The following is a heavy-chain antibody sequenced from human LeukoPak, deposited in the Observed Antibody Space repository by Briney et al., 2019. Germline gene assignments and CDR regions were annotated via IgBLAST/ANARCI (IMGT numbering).Heavy chain of an antibody. CDR3: ARDGVVVTAIKYYFDY. V-gene: IGHV1-69*04. D-gene: IGHD2-21*02. J-gene: IGHJ4*02. Sequence: GASVKVSCKASGGTFSSYASSWVRQAPGQGLEWMGRIIPILGIANYAQKFQGRVTITADKSTSTAYMELSSLRSEDTAVYYCARDGVVVTAIKYYFDYWGQGTLVTVSS. CDR1: GGTFSSYA. CDR2: IIPILGIA.